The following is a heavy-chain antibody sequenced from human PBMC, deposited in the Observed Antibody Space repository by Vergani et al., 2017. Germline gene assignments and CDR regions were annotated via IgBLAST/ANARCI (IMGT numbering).Heavy chain of an antibody. CDR3: ARLRYFDSESRPGYFDL. Sequence: EVQLLESGGDLVQPGGSLRLSCAASGFSFTTYAMSWVRQAPGKGLECVSTINTNGDYTRYGDSVKGRFTISRDNSKSTLYLQMNSLRAEDTAIYYCARLRYFDSESRPGYFDLWGRGILVTVSS. D-gene: IGHD3-9*01. CDR2: INTNGDYT. V-gene: IGHV3-23*01. CDR1: GFSFTTYA. J-gene: IGHJ2*01.